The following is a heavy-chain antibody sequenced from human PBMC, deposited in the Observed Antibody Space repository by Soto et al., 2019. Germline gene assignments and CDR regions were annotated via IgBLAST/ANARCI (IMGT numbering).Heavy chain of an antibody. V-gene: IGHV4-34*01. D-gene: IGHD3-10*01. Sequence: SETLSLTCAFYGGSFDDFYWSWVRQSPGKGLEWVGEISHDGGTNYSPSLASRVSISVDTSKNQFSLHLRSVTAADTGLYYCARGQLVWYGDLSPYHRDMDVWGQGTTVTVSS. CDR1: GGSFDDFY. CDR3: ARGQLVWYGDLSPYHRDMDV. J-gene: IGHJ6*02. CDR2: ISHDGGT.